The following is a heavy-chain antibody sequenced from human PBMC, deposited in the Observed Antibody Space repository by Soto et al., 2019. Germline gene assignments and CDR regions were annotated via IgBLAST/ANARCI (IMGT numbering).Heavy chain of an antibody. CDR1: GGSISSGGYY. Sequence: QVQLQESGPGLVKPSQTLSLTCTVSGGSISSGGYYWSWIRQHPGKGLEWIGYIYYSGSTYYNPSLKSRVNMSVDASENQFSLRLSSVTAADTAVYYCARKDSGYADYMDVWGKGTTVTVSS. D-gene: IGHD5-12*01. CDR2: IYYSGST. CDR3: ARKDSGYADYMDV. V-gene: IGHV4-31*03. J-gene: IGHJ6*03.